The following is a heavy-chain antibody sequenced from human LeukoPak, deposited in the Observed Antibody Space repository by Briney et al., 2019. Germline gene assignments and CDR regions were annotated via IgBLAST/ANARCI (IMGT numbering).Heavy chain of an antibody. CDR3: AKPYCSGGSCYWFSAFDY. Sequence: AGGSLRLSCAASGFTFSDYYMSWIRQAPGKGLEWVSYISSSGSTIYYADSVKGRFTISRDNTKNSLFLQMNSLRAEDTAVYYCAKPYCSGGSCYWFSAFDYWGQGTLVTVSS. CDR1: GFTFSDYY. V-gene: IGHV3-11*04. J-gene: IGHJ4*02. D-gene: IGHD2-15*01. CDR2: ISSSGSTI.